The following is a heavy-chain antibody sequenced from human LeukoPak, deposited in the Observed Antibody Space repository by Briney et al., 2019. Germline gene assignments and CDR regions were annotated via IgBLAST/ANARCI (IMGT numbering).Heavy chain of an antibody. V-gene: IGHV3-48*01. CDR1: GFTFSSYG. D-gene: IGHD2-2*02. CDR2: ISSSSSTI. Sequence: GGSLRLSCAASGFTFSSYGMHWVRQAPGKGLEWVSYISSSSSTIYYADSVKGRFTISRDNAKNSLYLQMNSLRAEDTAVYYCASVVVPAAIPYTFDYWGQGTLVTVSS. CDR3: ASVVVPAAIPYTFDY. J-gene: IGHJ4*02.